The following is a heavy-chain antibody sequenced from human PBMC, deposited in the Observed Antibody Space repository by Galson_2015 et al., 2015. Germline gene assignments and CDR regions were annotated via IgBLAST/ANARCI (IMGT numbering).Heavy chain of an antibody. V-gene: IGHV3-7*03. Sequence: RQAPGKGLEWVANIKQDGSEKYYVDSVKGRFTISRDNAKNSLYLQMNSLRAEDTAVYYCARAPSTVDYWGQGALVTVSS. CDR2: IKQDGSEK. J-gene: IGHJ4*02. CDR3: ARAPSTVDY.